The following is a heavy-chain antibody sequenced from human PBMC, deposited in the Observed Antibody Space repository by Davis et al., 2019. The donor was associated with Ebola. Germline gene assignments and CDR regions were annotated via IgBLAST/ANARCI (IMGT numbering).Heavy chain of an antibody. V-gene: IGHV3-74*01. CDR1: GFTFSNYW. CDR2: INSDGSST. Sequence: GESLKISCAASGFTFSNYWIHWVRQAPGKGLVWVSRINSDGSSTSYADSVKGRFTISRDNAKNTLYLQMNSLRAEDTAVYYCARINSYGDFDYWGQGTLVTVSS. D-gene: IGHD5-18*01. J-gene: IGHJ4*02. CDR3: ARINSYGDFDY.